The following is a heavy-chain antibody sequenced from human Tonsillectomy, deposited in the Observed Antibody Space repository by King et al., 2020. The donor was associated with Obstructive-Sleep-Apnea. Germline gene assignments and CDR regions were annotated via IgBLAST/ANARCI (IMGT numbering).Heavy chain of an antibody. Sequence: QLVQSGGGLVQPGRSLRLSCAASGFTFDDYAMHWVRQAPGKGLEWVSGISWNSGSIGYADSVKGRFTISRDNAKNSLYLQMNSLRAEDTALYYCAKDTGWGATIFTCFDYWGQGTLVTVSS. J-gene: IGHJ4*02. V-gene: IGHV3-9*01. CDR1: GFTFDDYA. CDR3: AKDTGWGATIFTCFDY. CDR2: ISWNSGSI. D-gene: IGHD5-12*01.